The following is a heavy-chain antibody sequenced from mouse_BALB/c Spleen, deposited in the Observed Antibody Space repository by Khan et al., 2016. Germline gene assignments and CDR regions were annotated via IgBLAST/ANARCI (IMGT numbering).Heavy chain of an antibody. CDR2: ISYSGST. CDR3: ARLITTVVEPYYFDY. D-gene: IGHD1-1*01. CDR1: GYSITSDYA. Sequence: EVQLQESGPGLVKPSQSLSLTCTVTGYSITSDYAWNWIRQFPGNKLEWMGYISYSGSTSYNPSLKSRISITRDTSKNQFFLQLNSVTTEDTATYYCARLITTVVEPYYFDYWGQGTTLTVSS. J-gene: IGHJ2*01. V-gene: IGHV3-2*02.